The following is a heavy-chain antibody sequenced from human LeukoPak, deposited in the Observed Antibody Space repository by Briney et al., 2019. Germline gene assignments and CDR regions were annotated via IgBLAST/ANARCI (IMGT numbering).Heavy chain of an antibody. V-gene: IGHV1-18*01. Sequence: PSVTVTCKASGYTFTSYGIKWDRLAPGQGLGWMGFTSIYNGNRNYAQKLQGRGTMTTDTSTTTVYMDLRSLRSDDTAVDYCARGRSVDTAMVYFDYWGQGTLVTVSS. D-gene: IGHD5-18*01. CDR2: TSIYNGNR. J-gene: IGHJ4*02. CDR3: ARGRSVDTAMVYFDY. CDR1: GYTFTSYG.